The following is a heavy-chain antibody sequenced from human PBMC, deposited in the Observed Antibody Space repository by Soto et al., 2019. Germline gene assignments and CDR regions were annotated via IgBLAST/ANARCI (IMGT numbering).Heavy chain of an antibody. D-gene: IGHD1-7*01. J-gene: IGHJ4*02. CDR2: IYYSGST. Sequence: SETLSLTCTVSGGSISSGGYYWSWIRQHPGKGLEWIGYIYYSGSTYYNPSLKSRVTISVDTSKNQFSLKLSSVTAADTAVYYCARVAPNWNYERSPRYFDYWGQGTLVTVSS. V-gene: IGHV4-31*03. CDR1: GGSISSGGYY. CDR3: ARVAPNWNYERSPRYFDY.